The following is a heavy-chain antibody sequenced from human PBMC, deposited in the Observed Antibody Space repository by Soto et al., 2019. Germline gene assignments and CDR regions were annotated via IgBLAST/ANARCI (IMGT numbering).Heavy chain of an antibody. V-gene: IGHV1-58*01. D-gene: IGHD3-22*01. CDR1: GFTFTSSA. CDR3: AADALHYYDSSGYYLAYYGMDV. Sequence: SVKVSCKASGFTFTSSAVQWGRQARGQRLEWIGWIVVGSGNTNYAQKFQERVTITRDMSTSTAYMELSSLRSEDTAVYYCAADALHYYDSSGYYLAYYGMDVWGQGTTVTVSS. CDR2: IVVGSGNT. J-gene: IGHJ6*02.